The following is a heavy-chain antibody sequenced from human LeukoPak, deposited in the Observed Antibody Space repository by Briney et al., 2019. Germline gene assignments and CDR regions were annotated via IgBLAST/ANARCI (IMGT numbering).Heavy chain of an antibody. Sequence: GGTLRLSCAASGFTFSSYGMSWVRQAPGKGLEWVSAISGSGGSTYYADSVKGRLTISRDNSKNTLYLQMNSLRAEDTAVYYCANQAIYDSSGYYYVHYYYYYMDVWGKGTTVTVSS. CDR2: ISGSGGST. D-gene: IGHD3-22*01. J-gene: IGHJ6*03. CDR3: ANQAIYDSSGYYYVHYYYYYMDV. V-gene: IGHV3-23*01. CDR1: GFTFSSYG.